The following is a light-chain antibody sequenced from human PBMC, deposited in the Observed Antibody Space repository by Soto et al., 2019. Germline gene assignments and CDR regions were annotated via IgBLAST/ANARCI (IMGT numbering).Light chain of an antibody. CDR2: DNN. V-gene: IGLV1-44*01. CDR3: AAWDDSLNGLV. J-gene: IGLJ2*01. CDR1: SSNIGSNN. Sequence: QSVLTQPPSASGTPGQRVTISCSGSSSNIGSNNVNWYQQVPGTAPNLLIYDNNQWPSGVPDRFSGSKSGTSASLAISGLQSEDEADYYCAAWDDSLNGLVFGGGTKLTVL.